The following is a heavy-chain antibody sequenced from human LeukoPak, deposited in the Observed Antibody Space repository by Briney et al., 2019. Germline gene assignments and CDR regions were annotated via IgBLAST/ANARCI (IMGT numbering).Heavy chain of an antibody. Sequence: PGGSLRLSCAASGFTFSSYAMSWVRQAPGKGLEWVSAISGSGGSTYYADSVKGRFTISRDNSKNTLYLQMNSLRAEDTAVYYCAKDTAYYYDSSGYVPLDYWGRGTLVTVSS. J-gene: IGHJ4*02. V-gene: IGHV3-23*01. CDR2: ISGSGGST. CDR1: GFTFSSYA. D-gene: IGHD3-22*01. CDR3: AKDTAYYYDSSGYVPLDY.